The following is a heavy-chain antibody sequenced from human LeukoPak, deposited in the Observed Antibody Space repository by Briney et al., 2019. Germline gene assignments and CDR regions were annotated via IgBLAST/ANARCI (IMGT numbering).Heavy chain of an antibody. CDR1: GFTFSDSY. J-gene: IGHJ4*02. CDR3: AINGGGDSGYGNFDY. CDR2: ISGSGHDI. V-gene: IGHV3-11*01. Sequence: GGSLRLSCAASGFTFSDSYMTWVRQAPGKGVEWVAYISGSGHDINYSDSVKGRFTISRDNAKNSLYLQMNSLRAEDTAFYYCAINGGGDSGYGNFDYWGQGTLVTVSS. D-gene: IGHD5-12*01.